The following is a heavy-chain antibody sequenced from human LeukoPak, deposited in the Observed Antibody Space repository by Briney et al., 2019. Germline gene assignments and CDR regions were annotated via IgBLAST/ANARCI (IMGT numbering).Heavy chain of an antibody. Sequence: GGSLRLSCFASGFPFSDYLLTWVRQAPGKGLEWVANIKQDGSEKYYVDSVRGRFTISRDNAKNSLYLQMNSLRAEDTALYYCAREVSEGFDFWGQGTLVTVSS. CDR2: IKQDGSEK. D-gene: IGHD3-22*01. CDR3: AREVSEGFDF. V-gene: IGHV3-7*01. J-gene: IGHJ4*02. CDR1: GFPFSDYL.